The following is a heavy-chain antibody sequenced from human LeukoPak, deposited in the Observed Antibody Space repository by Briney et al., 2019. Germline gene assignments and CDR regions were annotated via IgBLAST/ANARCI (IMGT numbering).Heavy chain of an antibody. Sequence: SETLSLTCVVSGGSISSSNWWSWVRQPPGKGLEWIGKIYHSGSTNYNPSLKSRVTISVDKSKNQFSLKLRSVTAADTAVYYCAAHSGYAENWFDPWGRGTLVTVSS. CDR3: AAHSGYAENWFDP. V-gene: IGHV4-4*02. D-gene: IGHD5-12*01. CDR1: GGSISSSNW. J-gene: IGHJ5*02. CDR2: IYHSGST.